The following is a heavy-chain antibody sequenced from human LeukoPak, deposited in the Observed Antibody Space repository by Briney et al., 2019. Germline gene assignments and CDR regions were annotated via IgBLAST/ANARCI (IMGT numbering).Heavy chain of an antibody. CDR2: ISYDGSNY. CDR3: AKDSLRSLDY. J-gene: IGHJ4*02. Sequence: PGGSLRLSCAASGFNFRTYGMHWVRQAPGKGLEWVAVISYDGSNYYYADSVKGRFTISRDNSKKTLYLQMNSLRAEDTAVYYCAKDSLRSLDYWGQGTLVTVSS. D-gene: IGHD3-3*01. V-gene: IGHV3-30*18. CDR1: GFNFRTYG.